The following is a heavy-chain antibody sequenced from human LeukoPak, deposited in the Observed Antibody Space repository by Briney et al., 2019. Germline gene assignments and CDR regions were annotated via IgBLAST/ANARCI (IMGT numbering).Heavy chain of an antibody. CDR2: ISSNEYDT. V-gene: IGHV3-64D*06. CDR3: VKDLNGTWSFDY. J-gene: IGHJ4*02. CDR1: GFTFSAYF. D-gene: IGHD2-8*01. Sequence: GGSLRLSCSASGFTFSAYFMHWVRQTPGKGLEYVSSISSNEYDTYYADSVKGRFTISRDNSKNTLFLQMSSLRAEDTAVYYCVKDLNGTWSFDYWGQGTLVTVSS.